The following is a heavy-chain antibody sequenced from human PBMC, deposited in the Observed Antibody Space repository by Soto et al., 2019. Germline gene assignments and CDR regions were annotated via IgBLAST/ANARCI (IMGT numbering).Heavy chain of an antibody. J-gene: IGHJ3*02. CDR1: GGTFSSYA. CDR3: ARAGNILDSGDFDI. Sequence: SVKVSCKASGGTFSSYAISWVRQAPGQGLEWMGGIIPIFGTANYAQKFQGRVTITADESTSTAYMELSSLRSEDTAVYYCARAGNILDSGDFDIWGQDDMLTVSS. CDR2: IIPIFGTA. D-gene: IGHD2-15*01. V-gene: IGHV1-69*13.